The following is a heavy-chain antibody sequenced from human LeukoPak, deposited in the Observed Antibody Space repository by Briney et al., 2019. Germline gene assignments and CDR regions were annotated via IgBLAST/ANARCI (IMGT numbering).Heavy chain of an antibody. CDR3: ERARRADGYYFDY. Sequence: ASVKVSCKASGCTFTSYDINWVRQATGQGLEWMGWMNPNSGNTGYAQKFQGRVTMTRNTSISTAYMELSSLRSEDTAVYYCERARRADGYYFDYWGQGTLVTVSS. V-gene: IGHV1-8*01. CDR1: GCTFTSYD. CDR2: MNPNSGNT. J-gene: IGHJ4*02.